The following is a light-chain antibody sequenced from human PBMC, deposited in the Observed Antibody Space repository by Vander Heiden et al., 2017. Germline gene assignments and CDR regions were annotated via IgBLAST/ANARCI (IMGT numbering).Light chain of an antibody. V-gene: IGLV3-1*01. CDR1: RLGDKY. CDR3: QAWDNNIMM. Sequence: SYELTQPPSVSVSPGQTASITCSGDRLGDKYACWYQQKPGQSPVLDIYQDNKRPSGIPERFSGSTSANTATLTISGTQPMDEADYYCQAWDNNIMMFGGGTKLTVL. J-gene: IGLJ3*02. CDR2: QDN.